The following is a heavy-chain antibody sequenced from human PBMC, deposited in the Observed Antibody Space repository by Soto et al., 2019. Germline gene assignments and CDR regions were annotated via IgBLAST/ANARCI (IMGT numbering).Heavy chain of an antibody. D-gene: IGHD3-10*01. Sequence: QVQLVESGGGVVQPGRSLRLSCAASGFTFSSYGMHWVRQAPGKGLEWVAVISYDGSNKYYADSVKGRFTISRDNSKNTLYLQMNSLRAEDTAVYYCAKEILPWFGEVYPFDYWGQGTLVTVSS. CDR1: GFTFSSYG. J-gene: IGHJ4*02. CDR2: ISYDGSNK. V-gene: IGHV3-30*18. CDR3: AKEILPWFGEVYPFDY.